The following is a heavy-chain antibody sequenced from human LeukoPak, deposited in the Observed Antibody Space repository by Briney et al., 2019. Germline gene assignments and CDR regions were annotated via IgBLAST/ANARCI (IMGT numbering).Heavy chain of an antibody. V-gene: IGHV3-23*01. J-gene: IGHJ4*02. Sequence: GGSLRLSCAASGFTFSSYAMSWVRQAPGKGLEWVSVISGSGGRTLYAESVKGRFTISRDNFKNTLFLQMNSLRAEDTAVYYCAKGYENSHVPDYWGQGTRVTVSS. D-gene: IGHD5-18*01. CDR2: ISGSGGRT. CDR1: GFTFSSYA. CDR3: AKGYENSHVPDY.